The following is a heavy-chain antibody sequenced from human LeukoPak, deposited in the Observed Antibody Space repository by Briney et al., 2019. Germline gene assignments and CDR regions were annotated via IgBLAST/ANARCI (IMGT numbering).Heavy chain of an antibody. Sequence: SQTLSLTCAISGDSVSSNSAAWNWIRQSPSRGLGWLGRTYYRSKWYNDYAVSVKSRITINPDTSKNQFSLQLNSVTPEDTAVYYCARDFRTSGYDAFDIWGQGAMVTVSS. CDR2: TYYRSKWYN. J-gene: IGHJ3*02. D-gene: IGHD6-13*01. CDR3: ARDFRTSGYDAFDI. V-gene: IGHV6-1*01. CDR1: GDSVSSNSAA.